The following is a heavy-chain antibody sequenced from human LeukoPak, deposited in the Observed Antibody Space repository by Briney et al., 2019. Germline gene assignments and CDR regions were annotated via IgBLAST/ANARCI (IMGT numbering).Heavy chain of an antibody. Sequence: SETLTLTCTVSGGSFSSGDYYWSRIRQPPGMGRVWIGYIYYSGSNYYNPSLNSLVTISVHTSKNQFPLKLSSVTAADTAVYYCARNPTVLTGAFDIWGQGTMVTFSS. CDR2: IYYSGSN. CDR3: ARNPTVLTGAFDI. CDR1: GGSFSSGDYY. J-gene: IGHJ3*02. D-gene: IGHD4/OR15-4a*01. V-gene: IGHV4-30-4*08.